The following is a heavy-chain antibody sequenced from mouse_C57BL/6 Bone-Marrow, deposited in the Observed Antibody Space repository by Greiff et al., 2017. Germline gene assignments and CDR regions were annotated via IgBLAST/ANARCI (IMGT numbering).Heavy chain of an antibody. CDR1: GFNIKDDY. CDR2: IDPENGDT. D-gene: IGHD1-1*01. CDR3: TTEGYYYGSTAWFAY. Sequence: EVQLQPSGAELVRPGASVKLSCTASGFNIKDDYMHWVKQRPEQGLEWIGWIDPENGDTEYASKFQGKATITADTSSNTAYLQLSSLTSEDTAVYYCTTEGYYYGSTAWFAYWGQGTLVTVSA. J-gene: IGHJ3*01. V-gene: IGHV14-4*01.